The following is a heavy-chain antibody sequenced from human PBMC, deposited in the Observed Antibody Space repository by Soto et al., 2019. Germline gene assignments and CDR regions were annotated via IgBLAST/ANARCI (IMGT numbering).Heavy chain of an antibody. V-gene: IGHV3-48*02. CDR2: ISSSSSTI. CDR3: AGLVNEVGYYYYGMDV. D-gene: IGHD1-1*01. Sequence: EVQLVESGGGLVQPGGSLRLSCAASGFTFSSYSMNWVRQAPGKGLEWVSYISSSSSTIYYADSVKGRFTISRDNAKKYLYLQMNSLRDEDTAVYYCAGLVNEVGYYYYGMDVWGQGTTVTVSS. CDR1: GFTFSSYS. J-gene: IGHJ6*02.